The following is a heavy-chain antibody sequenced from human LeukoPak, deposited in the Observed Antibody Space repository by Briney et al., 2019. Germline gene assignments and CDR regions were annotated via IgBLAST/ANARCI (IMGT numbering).Heavy chain of an antibody. Sequence: SETLSLTCAVYGGSFSGYYWSWIRQPPGKGLEWIGEINHSGSTNYNPSLKSRVTISVDTSKNQFSLKLSSVTAADTAVYYCARDVPYCSSTSCYDWFDPWGQGTLVTVSS. J-gene: IGHJ5*02. CDR1: GGSFSGYY. D-gene: IGHD2-2*01. CDR2: INHSGST. V-gene: IGHV4-34*01. CDR3: ARDVPYCSSTSCYDWFDP.